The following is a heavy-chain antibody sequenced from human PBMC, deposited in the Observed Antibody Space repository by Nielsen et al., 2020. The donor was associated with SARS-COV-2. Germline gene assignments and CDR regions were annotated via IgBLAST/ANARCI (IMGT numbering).Heavy chain of an antibody. V-gene: IGHV4-59*01. CDR2: MYYSGNT. CDR1: GVAISSYY. J-gene: IGHJ4*02. D-gene: IGHD4-17*01. CDR3: ARGTTHDYFDY. Sequence: SETLSLTCTVSGVAISSYYWSWIRQPPGKGLEWIGNMYYSGNTNYNPSLKSRVTISVDTSKNQLSLKLSPVTAADTAVYYCARGTTHDYFDYWGQGTLVTVSS.